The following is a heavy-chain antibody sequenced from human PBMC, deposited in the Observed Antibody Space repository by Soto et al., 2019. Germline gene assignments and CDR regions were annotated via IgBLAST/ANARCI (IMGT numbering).Heavy chain of an antibody. V-gene: IGHV1-2*02. J-gene: IGHJ4*02. CDR1: GYTFTYYY. Sequence: SVKVSCNASGYTFTYYYMHWVRQAPGQGLEWMGWINPNSGGTNYAQNFQGRVTMTRDTSISTAYMELSRLRSDDTAVYYCASGGYSGYDPLDYWGQGTLVTAPQ. D-gene: IGHD5-12*01. CDR3: ASGGYSGYDPLDY. CDR2: INPNSGGT.